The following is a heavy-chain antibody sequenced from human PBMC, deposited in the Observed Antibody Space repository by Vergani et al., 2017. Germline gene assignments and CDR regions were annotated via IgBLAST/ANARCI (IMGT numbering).Heavy chain of an antibody. CDR3: ASSRSRHPRENWFDP. Sequence: QVQLVQSGAEVKKPGASVKVSCKASGYTFTSYDINWVRQATGKGLEWMGWMNPNSGNTGYTQKFQGRVTMTRNTTIRAAYMELSSLRSEDTAVYYCASSRSRHPRENWFDPWGQGTLVTVSS. J-gene: IGHJ5*02. CDR1: GYTFTSYD. CDR2: MNPNSGNT. V-gene: IGHV1-8*01.